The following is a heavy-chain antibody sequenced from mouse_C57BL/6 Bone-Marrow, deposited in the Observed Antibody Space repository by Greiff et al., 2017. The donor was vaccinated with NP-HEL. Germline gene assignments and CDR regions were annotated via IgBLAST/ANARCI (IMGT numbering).Heavy chain of an antibody. J-gene: IGHJ2*01. Sequence: DVMLVESGGGLVKPGGSLKLSCAASGFTFSDYGMHWVRQAPEKGLEWVAYISSGSSTIYYADTVKGRFTISRDNAKNTLFLQMTSLRSEDTAMYYCARNANWDGYFDYWGQGTTLTVSS. V-gene: IGHV5-17*01. CDR2: ISSGSSTI. CDR1: GFTFSDYG. CDR3: ARNANWDGYFDY. D-gene: IGHD4-1*01.